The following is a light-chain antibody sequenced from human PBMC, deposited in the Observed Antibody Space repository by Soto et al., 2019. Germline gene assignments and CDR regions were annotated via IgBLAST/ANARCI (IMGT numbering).Light chain of an antibody. CDR3: QQYNLWPPIT. CDR1: QNVFSN. CDR2: GAS. J-gene: IGKJ5*01. V-gene: IGKV3-15*01. Sequence: EIVMTQSPGTLSVSLGVRATLSCRASQNVFSNVAWYQQRPGQPPRLLISGASTRATRVSVRFSSSGSGTDLTLTITSLQSEDFAVYYCQQYNLWPPITFGQGTRLEIK.